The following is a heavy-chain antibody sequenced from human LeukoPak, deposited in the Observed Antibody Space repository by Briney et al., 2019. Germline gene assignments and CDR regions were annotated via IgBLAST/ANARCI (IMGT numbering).Heavy chain of an antibody. J-gene: IGHJ4*02. D-gene: IGHD3-22*01. CDR3: AKGARSSSGYTTD. V-gene: IGHV3-9*01. CDR1: GFTFDDYA. CDR2: ISWNSGSI. Sequence: AGGSLRLSCAASGFTFDDYAMHWVRQAPGKGLEWVSGISWNSGSIGYADSVKGRFTISRDNAKNSLYLQMSSLKTEDTAFYYCAKGARSSSGYTTDWGQGILVTVSS.